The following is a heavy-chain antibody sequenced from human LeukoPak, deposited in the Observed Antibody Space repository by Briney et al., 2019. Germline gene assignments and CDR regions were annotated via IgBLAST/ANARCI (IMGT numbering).Heavy chain of an antibody. V-gene: IGHV3-30*02. CDR2: IRYDGSNK. CDR3: AKGSGSSRYYYYYMDV. J-gene: IGHJ6*03. D-gene: IGHD6-13*01. Sequence: GGSLRLSCAAPGFTFSSYGMHWVRQAPGKGLEWVAFIRYDGSNKYYADSVKGRFTISRDNSKNTLYLQMNSLRAEDTAVYYCAKGSGSSRYYYYYMDVWGKGTTVTVSS. CDR1: GFTFSSYG.